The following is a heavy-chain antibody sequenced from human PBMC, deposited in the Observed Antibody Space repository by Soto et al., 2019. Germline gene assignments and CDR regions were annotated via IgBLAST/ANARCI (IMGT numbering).Heavy chain of an antibody. CDR1: GFTVSSNY. CDR2: IYSGGST. J-gene: IGHJ6*03. CDR3: ARAVTTLYYYYYMDV. V-gene: IGHV3-66*01. D-gene: IGHD4-4*01. Sequence: EVQLVESGGGLVQPGGSLRLSCAASGFTVSSNYMSWVRQAPGKGLEWVSVIYSGGSTYYADSVKDRFTISRDNSKNTLYLQMNSLRAEDTAVYYCARAVTTLYYYYYMDVWGKGTTVTVSS.